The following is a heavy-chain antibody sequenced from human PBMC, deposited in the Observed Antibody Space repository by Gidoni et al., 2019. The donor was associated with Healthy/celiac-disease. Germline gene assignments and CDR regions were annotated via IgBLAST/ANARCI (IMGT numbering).Heavy chain of an antibody. Sequence: QVQLVESGGGVVQPGRSLRLSCADSGFTFSSYAMHGVRQAPGKGLEWVAVRSYDGSNKYYADSVKGRFTISRDNSKNTLYLQMNSLRAEDTAVYYCARARVVVAAPIDYWGQGTLVTVSS. CDR3: ARARVVVAAPIDY. V-gene: IGHV3-30*04. CDR2: RSYDGSNK. J-gene: IGHJ4*02. CDR1: GFTFSSYA. D-gene: IGHD2-15*01.